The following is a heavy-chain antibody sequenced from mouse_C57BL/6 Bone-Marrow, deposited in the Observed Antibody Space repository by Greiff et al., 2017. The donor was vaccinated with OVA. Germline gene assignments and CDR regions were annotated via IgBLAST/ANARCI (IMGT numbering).Heavy chain of an antibody. CDR1: GYTFTSYW. D-gene: IGHD2-4*01. J-gene: IGHJ3*01. V-gene: IGHV1-55*01. CDR3: AREYYDYDVGFAY. CDR2: IYPGSGST. Sequence: QVQLQQSGAELVKPGASVKMSCKASGYTFTSYWITWVKQRPGQGLEWIGDIYPGSGSTNYNEKFKSKATLTVDTSSSTAYMQLSSLTSEDSAVYYCAREYYDYDVGFAYWGQGTLVTVSA.